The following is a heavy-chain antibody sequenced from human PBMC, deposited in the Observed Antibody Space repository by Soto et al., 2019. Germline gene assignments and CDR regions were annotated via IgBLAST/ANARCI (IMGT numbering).Heavy chain of an antibody. Sequence: SETLSLTCTVSGGSISSGGYYWSWIRQHPGKGLEWIGYIYYSGSTYYNPSLKSRVTISVDTSKNQFSLKLSSVTAADTAVYYCGRVRGGVGGATGVGDYWGQGTLVTVSS. J-gene: IGHJ4*02. CDR2: IYYSGST. V-gene: IGHV4-31*03. CDR1: GGSISSGGYY. CDR3: GRVRGGVGGATGVGDY. D-gene: IGHD5-12*01.